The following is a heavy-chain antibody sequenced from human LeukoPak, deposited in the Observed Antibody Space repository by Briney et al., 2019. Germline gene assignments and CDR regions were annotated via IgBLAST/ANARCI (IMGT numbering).Heavy chain of an antibody. D-gene: IGHD5-18*01. J-gene: IGHJ6*03. V-gene: IGHV3-7*01. CDR1: GFTFSSHW. CDR3: ARVGTPMVTIVAPYYMDV. Sequence: GGSLRLSCAASGFTFSSHWMSWVRQAPGEGVEWVANIKKDGSEKYYVDSVKGRFTISRDNAKTSLYLQMNSLRAEDTAVYYCARVGTPMVTIVAPYYMDVWGKGTTVTVSS. CDR2: IKKDGSEK.